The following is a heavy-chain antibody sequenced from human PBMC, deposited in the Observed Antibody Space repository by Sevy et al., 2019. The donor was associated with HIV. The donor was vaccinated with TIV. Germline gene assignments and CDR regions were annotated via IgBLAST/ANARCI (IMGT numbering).Heavy chain of an antibody. CDR3: ARXGPXTIGHIVVVTASYDY. D-gene: IGHD2-21*02. Sequence: ASVKVSCKASGYTFTSYGISWVRQAPGQGLEWMGWISAYNGNTNYAKNLQGRVTMTTDTSTSTPYMELRSLRFNDTXXXXXARXGPXTIGHIVVVTASYDYWGQGTLVTVSS. CDR2: ISAYNGNT. CDR1: GYTFTSYG. V-gene: IGHV1-18*01. J-gene: IGHJ4*02.